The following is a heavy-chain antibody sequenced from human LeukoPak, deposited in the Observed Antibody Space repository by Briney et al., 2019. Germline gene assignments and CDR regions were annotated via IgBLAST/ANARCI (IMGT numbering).Heavy chain of an antibody. J-gene: IGHJ3*02. Sequence: GGSLRLSCAASGFTFSSYSMNWVRQAPGKGLEWVSSISSSSSYIYYADSVKGRFTISRDNAKNSLYLQMNSLRAEDTAVYYCARVFGGSDAFDIWGEGTTVTISS. CDR1: GFTFSSYS. CDR3: ARVFGGSDAFDI. V-gene: IGHV3-21*01. D-gene: IGHD2-15*01. CDR2: ISSSSSYI.